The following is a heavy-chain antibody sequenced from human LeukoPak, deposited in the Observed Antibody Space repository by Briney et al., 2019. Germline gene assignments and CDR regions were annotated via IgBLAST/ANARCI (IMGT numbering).Heavy chain of an antibody. CDR1: GYTFSDFY. J-gene: IGHJ5*02. CDR2: INPYSGAT. CDR3: ARGTLRDYSLPFDP. D-gene: IGHD4-11*01. Sequence: ASVKVSCKASGYTFSDFYFHWVRQAPGQGLEWMGWINPYSGATNYAQKFQGRVTMTRDTSISTAYMELSRLRSDDTGVYYCARGTLRDYSLPFDPWGQGTLVTVSS. V-gene: IGHV1-2*02.